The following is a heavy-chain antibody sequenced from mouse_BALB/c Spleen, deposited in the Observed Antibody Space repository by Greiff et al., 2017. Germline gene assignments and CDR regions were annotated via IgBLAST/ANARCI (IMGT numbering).Heavy chain of an antibody. J-gene: IGHJ3*01. CDR1: GFTFSSYA. CDR3: ARGEDYYGSSPWFAY. D-gene: IGHD1-1*01. CDR2: ISSGGSYT. Sequence: EVKLMESGGGLVKPGGSLKLSCAASGFTFSSYAMSWVRQSPEKRLEWVAEISSGGSYTYYPDTVTGRFTISRDNAKNTLYLEMSSLRSEDTAMYYCARGEDYYGSSPWFAYWGQGTLVTVSA. V-gene: IGHV5-9-4*01.